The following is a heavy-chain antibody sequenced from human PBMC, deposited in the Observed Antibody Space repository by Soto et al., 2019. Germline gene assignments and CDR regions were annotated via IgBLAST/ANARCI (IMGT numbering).Heavy chain of an antibody. CDR1: GFTFSSYA. V-gene: IGHV3-30*18. CDR3: AKELNRFNCSSKRCYYYGMDV. J-gene: IGHJ6*02. CDR2: ISYDGSNK. D-gene: IGHD2-2*01. Sequence: PGGSLRLSCAASGFTFSSYAMSWVRQAPGKGLEWVAVISYDGSNKYYAGSVKGRFTISRDNSKNTLYLQMNSLRAEDTAVYYCAKELNRFNCSSKRCYYYGMDVWGQGTTVTVSS.